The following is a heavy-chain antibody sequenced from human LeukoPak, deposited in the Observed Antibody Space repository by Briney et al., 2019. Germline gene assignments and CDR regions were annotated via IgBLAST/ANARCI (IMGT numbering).Heavy chain of an antibody. J-gene: IGHJ5*02. CDR2: MPYDENVADNEIP. Sequence: PSETLSLTCIVSGDSISNSGWSWGWIRQPPGKGLEWIGTMPYDENVADNEIPSYNPSLKSRVSISADTSKNQLSLKVNSVTAADTASYYCARLTLTGVGGRGWFDAWGQRTLVIVSS. CDR3: ARLTLTGVGGRGWFDA. V-gene: IGHV4-39*01. CDR1: GDSISNSGWS. D-gene: IGHD3-3*01.